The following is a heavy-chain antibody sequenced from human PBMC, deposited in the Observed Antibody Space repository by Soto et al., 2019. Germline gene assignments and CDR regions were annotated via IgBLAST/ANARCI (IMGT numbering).Heavy chain of an antibody. J-gene: IGHJ4*02. CDR3: ARVAHSSSWYELDY. CDR1: GFTFDDYA. D-gene: IGHD6-13*01. V-gene: IGHV3-9*01. Sequence: EVQLVESGGGLVQPGRSLRLSCAASGFTFDDYAMHWVRQAPGKGLEWVSGISWNSGSIGYADSVKGRFTISRDNAKNSLYLQMNSLRAEDTAVYYCARVAHSSSWYELDYWGRLTLVTVSS. CDR2: ISWNSGSI.